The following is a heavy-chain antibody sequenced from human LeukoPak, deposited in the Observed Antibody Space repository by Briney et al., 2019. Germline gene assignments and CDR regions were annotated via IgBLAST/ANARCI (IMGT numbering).Heavy chain of an antibody. CDR3: ARDLRGGSRSWLPFWTL. CDR2: ISAYNGNT. CDR1: GYTFTSYG. J-gene: IGHJ1*01. D-gene: IGHD6-13*01. Sequence: ASVKVSCKASGYTFTSYGISWVRQAPGQGLEWMGWISAYNGNTNYAQKLQGRVTMTTDTSTSTAYMELRSLRSDDTAVYYCARDLRGGSRSWLPFWTLWGQGTLVTVSS. V-gene: IGHV1-18*01.